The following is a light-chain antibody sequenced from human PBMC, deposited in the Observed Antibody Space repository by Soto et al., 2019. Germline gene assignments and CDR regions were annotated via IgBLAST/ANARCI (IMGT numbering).Light chain of an antibody. Sequence: EIPLTQPLSSLSACVGDRVTMPSPASQSISTWLASYQQKPGKAPKLLIYDASNLEIGVPSRFSGSGSGTEFTLTISSLQPDDFATYYCQQYNSYPITFGQGTRLEI. CDR3: QQYNSYPIT. CDR2: DAS. V-gene: IGKV1-5*01. J-gene: IGKJ5*01. CDR1: QSISTW.